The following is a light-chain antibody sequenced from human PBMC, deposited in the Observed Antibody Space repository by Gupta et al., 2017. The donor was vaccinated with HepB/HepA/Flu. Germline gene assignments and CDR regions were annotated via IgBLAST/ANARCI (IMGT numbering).Light chain of an antibody. CDR3: QAWDSGTWV. CDR1: TLGDKY. CDR2: QDS. Sequence: SSELTQPPSVSVSPGQTASITCSGDTLGDKYACWYQQKPGQSPVLVIYQDSKRPSGIPERFSGSNSGNTATLTISGTQAMDEADYYCQAWDSGTWVFGGGTKLTVL. V-gene: IGLV3-1*01. J-gene: IGLJ3*02.